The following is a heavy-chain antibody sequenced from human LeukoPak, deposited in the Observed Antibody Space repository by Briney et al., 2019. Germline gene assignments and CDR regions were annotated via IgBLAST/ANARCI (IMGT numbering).Heavy chain of an antibody. Sequence: GGSLRLSCAASGFTFSSYAMSWVRLAPGRGLEWVSGISGSGGSTYYADSVKGRFTISRDNSKNTLYLQMNSLRAEDTAVYYRAKQQPPGSYPRNFDYWGQGTLVTVSS. CDR1: GFTFSSYA. V-gene: IGHV3-23*01. J-gene: IGHJ4*02. D-gene: IGHD3-10*01. CDR3: AKQQPPGSYPRNFDY. CDR2: ISGSGGST.